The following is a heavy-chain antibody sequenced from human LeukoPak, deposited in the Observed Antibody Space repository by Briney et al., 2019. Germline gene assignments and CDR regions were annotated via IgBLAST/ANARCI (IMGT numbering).Heavy chain of an antibody. D-gene: IGHD3-10*01. CDR3: ARPTRGDYGSGSAHLVDAFDI. V-gene: IGHV4-61*05. Sequence: SETLSLTCTVSGGSISSSSYYWGWIRQPPGKGLEWIGYIYYSGSTNYNPSLKSRVTISVDTSKNQFSLKLSSVTAADTAVYYCARPTRGDYGSGSAHLVDAFDIWGQGTMVTVSS. CDR2: IYYSGST. J-gene: IGHJ3*02. CDR1: GGSISSSSYY.